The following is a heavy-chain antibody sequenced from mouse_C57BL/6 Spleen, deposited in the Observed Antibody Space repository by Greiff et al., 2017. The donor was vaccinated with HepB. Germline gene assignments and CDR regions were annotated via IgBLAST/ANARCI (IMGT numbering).Heavy chain of an antibody. D-gene: IGHD1-1*01. CDR3: ASDYYGSSYWFAY. J-gene: IGHJ3*01. CDR2: IWSGGST. Sequence: QVQLKESGPGLVQPSQSLSITCTVSGFSLTSYGVHWVRQSPGKGLEWLGVIWSGGSTDYNAAFISRLSISKDNSKSQFFFKMNSLQADDTAIYYCASDYYGSSYWFAYWGQGTLVTVSA. V-gene: IGHV2-2*01. CDR1: GFSLTSYG.